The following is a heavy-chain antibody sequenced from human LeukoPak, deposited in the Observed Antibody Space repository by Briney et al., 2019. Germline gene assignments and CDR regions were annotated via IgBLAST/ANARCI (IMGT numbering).Heavy chain of an antibody. D-gene: IGHD6-19*01. Sequence: GGSLRLSCAASGFTFDDYAMHWVRQAPGKGLEGVSGISWNSGSIGYADSVKGRFTISRDNAKNSPYLQMNSLRAEDTALYYCAKDISSGWNDAFDIWGQGTMVTVSS. J-gene: IGHJ3*02. CDR3: AKDISSGWNDAFDI. CDR1: GFTFDDYA. CDR2: ISWNSGSI. V-gene: IGHV3-9*01.